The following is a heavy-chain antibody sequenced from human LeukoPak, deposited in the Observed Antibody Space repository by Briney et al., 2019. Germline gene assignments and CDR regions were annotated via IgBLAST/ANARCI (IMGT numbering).Heavy chain of an antibody. V-gene: IGHV3-15*01. D-gene: IGHD3-10*01. CDR3: ATEGGSGSYYGDDAFDM. CDR2: FKSKADDGTT. Sequence: SGGSLRLSCEASGFSFTNTCMSWVRQSPGKGLEWVGRFKSKADDGTTDYAAPVQGRFNISRDDSKNTLSLQMNSLKTEDTAVYYCATEGGSGSYYGDDAFDMWGQGTMVTVSP. J-gene: IGHJ3*02. CDR1: GFSFTNTC.